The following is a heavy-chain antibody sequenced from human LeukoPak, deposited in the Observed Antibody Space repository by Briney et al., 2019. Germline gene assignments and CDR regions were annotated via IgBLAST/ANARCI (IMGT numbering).Heavy chain of an antibody. D-gene: IGHD1-26*01. J-gene: IGHJ6*02. Sequence: GASAKVSCKASGYTFTSYGISWVRQAPGQGLEWMGWISAYNGNTNYAQKLQGRVTMTTDTSTSTAYMELRSLRSDDTAVYYCARVRVGARGYYYYGTDVWGQGTTVTVSS. CDR1: GYTFTSYG. CDR2: ISAYNGNT. V-gene: IGHV1-18*01. CDR3: ARVRVGARGYYYYGTDV.